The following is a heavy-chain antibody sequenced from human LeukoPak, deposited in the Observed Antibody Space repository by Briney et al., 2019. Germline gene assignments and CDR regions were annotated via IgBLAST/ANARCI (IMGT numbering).Heavy chain of an antibody. CDR1: GFTFNNYD. Sequence: GGSLRLACAASGFTFNNYDMHWVRQTTGKGLEWVSGIGTAGDTYYPGSVKGRFTISRESAKNSLYLQMNSLRAGDKDVYFCARGRYYDILTGYLPDAFDIWGQGTMVTVSS. CDR2: IGTAGDT. D-gene: IGHD3-9*01. V-gene: IGHV3-13*04. J-gene: IGHJ3*02. CDR3: ARGRYYDILTGYLPDAFDI.